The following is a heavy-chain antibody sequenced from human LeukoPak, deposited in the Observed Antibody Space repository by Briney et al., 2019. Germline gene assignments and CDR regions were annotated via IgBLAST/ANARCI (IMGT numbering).Heavy chain of an antibody. D-gene: IGHD1-1*01. J-gene: IGHJ3*02. CDR3: ARRNWNDGDDAFDI. CDR1: GFIFSNYA. V-gene: IGHV3-21*01. Sequence: GGSLRLSCAASGFIFSNYAMSWVRQAPGKGLEWVSSISSSSSYIYYADSVKGRFTVSRDNAKNSLYLQMNSLRAEDTAVYYCARRNWNDGDDAFDIWGQGTMVTVSS. CDR2: ISSSSSYI.